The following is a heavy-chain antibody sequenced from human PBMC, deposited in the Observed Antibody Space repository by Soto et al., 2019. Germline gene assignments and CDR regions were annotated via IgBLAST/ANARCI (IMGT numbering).Heavy chain of an antibody. Sequence: TLFFTSAVSSVYISGVYYSWSWIGQPPGKGLEWIGFIYNSGRTYYNSSLKSRVTISVDRSKNHFFLNFTSVTAADKAVYYCATYRKFFQIWGQGTRVT. CDR3: ATYRKFFQI. CDR1: SVYISGVYYS. J-gene: IGHJ3*02. CDR2: IYNSGRT. V-gene: IGHV4-30-2*01.